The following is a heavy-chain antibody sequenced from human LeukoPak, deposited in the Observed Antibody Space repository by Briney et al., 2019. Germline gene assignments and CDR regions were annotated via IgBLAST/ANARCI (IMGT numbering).Heavy chain of an antibody. CDR3: ARERPVEMATQYYFDY. Sequence: SETLSLTCTVSGGSISNGDHYWSWIRQHPGKGLEWIGHIYYSGSTYYNPSLKSRGIISVETSKNQFSLKLSSVTAADTAVYYCARERPVEMATQYYFDYWGQGTLVTVSS. V-gene: IGHV4-30-4*08. J-gene: IGHJ4*02. CDR1: GGSISNGDHY. D-gene: IGHD5-24*01. CDR2: IYYSGST.